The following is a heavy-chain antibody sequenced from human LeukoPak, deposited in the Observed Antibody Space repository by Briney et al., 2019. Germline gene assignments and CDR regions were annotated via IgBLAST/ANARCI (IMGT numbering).Heavy chain of an antibody. CDR3: ARSDMVRGVIITTHFDY. Sequence: GGSLRLSCAASGFTFRTYAMHWVRQAPGEGLEWVAVISYDGNNKYYADSVKGRFTISRDDSKNTLFLQMNSLRAEDTAVYYCARSDMVRGVIITTHFDYWGQGTLVTVSS. V-gene: IGHV3-30-3*01. CDR1: GFTFRTYA. CDR2: ISYDGNNK. J-gene: IGHJ4*02. D-gene: IGHD3-10*01.